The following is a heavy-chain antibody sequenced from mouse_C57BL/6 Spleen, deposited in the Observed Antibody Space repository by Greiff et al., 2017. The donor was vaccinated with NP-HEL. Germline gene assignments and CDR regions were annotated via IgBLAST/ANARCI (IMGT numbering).Heavy chain of an antibody. CDR1: GFTFSSYA. V-gene: IGHV5-4*01. J-gene: IGHJ3*01. CDR2: ISDGGSYT. Sequence: EVKVVESGGGLVKPGGSLKLSCAASGFTFSSYAMSWVRQTPEKRLEWVATISDGGSYTYYPDNVKGRFTISRDNAKNNLYLQMSHLKSEDTAMYYCARDEGLRRGFAYWGQGTLFTVSA. D-gene: IGHD2-2*01. CDR3: ARDEGLRRGFAY.